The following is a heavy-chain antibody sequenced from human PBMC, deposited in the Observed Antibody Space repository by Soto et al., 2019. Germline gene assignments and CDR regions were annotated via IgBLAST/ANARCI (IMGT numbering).Heavy chain of an antibody. CDR1: GFTFSSYA. J-gene: IGHJ4*02. CDR3: AKGSSGWYERVDY. V-gene: IGHV3-23*01. Sequence: EVQLLESGGGLVQPGGSLRLSCAASGFTFSSYAMSWIRQAPGKGLDWVSAISGSGGSTYYADSVKGRLTISRDNSKNTLYLQMNSLRAEDTAVYYCAKGSSGWYERVDYWGQGTLVTVSS. CDR2: ISGSGGST. D-gene: IGHD6-19*01.